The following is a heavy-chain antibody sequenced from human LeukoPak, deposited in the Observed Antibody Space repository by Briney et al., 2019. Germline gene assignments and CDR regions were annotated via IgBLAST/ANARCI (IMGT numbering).Heavy chain of an antibody. CDR1: GFSLSTSGMC. CDR2: IDWDDDK. V-gene: IGHV2-70*11. CDR3: ARIPASSDGDYYFDY. D-gene: IGHD4-17*01. Sequence: SGPALVKPTQTLTLTCTFSGFSLSTSGMCVSWIRQPPGKALEWLARIDWDDDKYYSTSLKTRLTISKDTSKNQVVLTMTNMDPVDTATYYCARIPASSDGDYYFDYWGQGTLVTVSS. J-gene: IGHJ4*02.